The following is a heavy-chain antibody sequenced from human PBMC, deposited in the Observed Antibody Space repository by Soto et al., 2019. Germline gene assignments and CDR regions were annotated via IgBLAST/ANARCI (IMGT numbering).Heavy chain of an antibody. CDR3: SAGGMAHYYDSGSYSPTFYFHY. D-gene: IGHD3-10*01. CDR2: IKTKTDAETT. Sequence: GGSLRLSCAVSGFTFNNAWMSWVRQAPGKGLEWVGRIKTKTDAETTDYAAPVRGRFTMSRDAPRNTLYMQMNGLKIEDTAVYYCSAGGMAHYYDSGSYSPTFYFHYWGQGTLVKSPQ. V-gene: IGHV3-15*01. J-gene: IGHJ4*01. CDR1: GFTFNNAW.